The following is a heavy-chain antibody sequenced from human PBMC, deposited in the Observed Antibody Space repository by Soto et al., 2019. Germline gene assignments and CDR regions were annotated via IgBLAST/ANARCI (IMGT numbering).Heavy chain of an antibody. V-gene: IGHV1-8*01. CDR3: AGEGVRGMDV. CDR1: GYTFTSYD. CDR2: MNPNSANT. Sequence: QVQLVQSGAEVKKPGASVKVSCKASGYTFTSYDINWVRQATGQGLEWMGWMNPNSANTGYAQKLQGRVTRTRDTSISTADVERSSLGSEDTAGYYCAGEGVRGMDVWGQGTTVTVSS. J-gene: IGHJ6*02. D-gene: IGHD3-16*01.